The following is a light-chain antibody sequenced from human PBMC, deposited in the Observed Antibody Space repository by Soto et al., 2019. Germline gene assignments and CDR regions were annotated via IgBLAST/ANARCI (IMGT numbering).Light chain of an antibody. J-gene: IGLJ1*01. CDR2: GNS. CDR1: SSNIGAGYD. V-gene: IGLV1-40*01. Sequence: QPVLTQPPSVSGAPGQRVTISCTGSSSNIGAGYDVHWYQQLPGTAPKLLIYGNSNRPSGVPDRFSGSKSGTSASLAITGLQAEDEADYYCQSYDSSLSDLVFGTGTKLTVL. CDR3: QSYDSSLSDLV.